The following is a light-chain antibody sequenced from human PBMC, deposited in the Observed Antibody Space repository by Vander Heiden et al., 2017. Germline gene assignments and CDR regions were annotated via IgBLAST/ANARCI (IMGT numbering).Light chain of an antibody. CDR1: SSDVGGDNC. CDR2: DVT. J-gene: IGLJ2*01. V-gene: IGLV2-14*03. CDR3: NSHTKTTTRGGV. Sequence: QAALTQPASVSGSPGPSITISRTGTSSDVGGDNCVSWYHQHPGKATNLMIFDVTDRPSGVSNRFYGSTSGNTASTTISGLQAEEEVDHYCNSHTKTTTRGGVFGGGTKLTVL.